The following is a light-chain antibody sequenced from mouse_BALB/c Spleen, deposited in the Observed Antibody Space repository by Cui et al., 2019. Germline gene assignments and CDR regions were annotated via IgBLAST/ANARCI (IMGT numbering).Light chain of an antibody. CDR2: SAS. V-gene: IGKV6-15*01. CDR1: QNVGTN. J-gene: IGKJ4*01. Sequence: DIVMTQSQKFMSTSVGDRVSVTCKASQNVGTNVAWYQQKPGQSPKALIYSASYRYSGVPDRFTGSGSGTDFTLTISNVQSEDLAEYFCQQYNSYPIFTFGSGTKLEIK. CDR3: QQYNSYPIFT.